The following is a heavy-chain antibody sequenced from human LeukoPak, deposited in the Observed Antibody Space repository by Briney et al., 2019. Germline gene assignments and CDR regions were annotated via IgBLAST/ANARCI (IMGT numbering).Heavy chain of an antibody. V-gene: IGHV4-61*02. CDR1: GGSIRSGGSIGSFY. CDR2: IYTSGST. Sequence: ASQTLSLTCAVSGGSIRSGGSIGSFYWSWIRQPAGKGLEWIGRIYTSGSTNYNPSLKSRVTISVDTSKNQFSLKLSSVTAADTAVYYCAMYNGNSGNYYFDYWGQGTLVTVSS. D-gene: IGHD1-1*01. J-gene: IGHJ4*02. CDR3: AMYNGNSGNYYFDY.